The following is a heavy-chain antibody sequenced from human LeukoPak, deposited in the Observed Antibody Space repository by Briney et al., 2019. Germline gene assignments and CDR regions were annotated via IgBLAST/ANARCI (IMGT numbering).Heavy chain of an antibody. CDR2: INHSGST. Sequence: PSETLSLTCAVYGGSFSGYYWSWIRQPTGKGLEWIGEINHSGSTNYNPSLKSRVTISVDTSKNQFSLKLSSVTAADTAVYYCARGGGREMATIGSYFDYWGQGTLVTVSS. D-gene: IGHD5-24*01. V-gene: IGHV4-34*01. CDR3: ARGGGREMATIGSYFDY. J-gene: IGHJ4*02. CDR1: GGSFSGYY.